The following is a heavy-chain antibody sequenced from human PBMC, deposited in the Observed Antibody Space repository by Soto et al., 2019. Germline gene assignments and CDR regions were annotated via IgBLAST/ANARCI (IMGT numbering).Heavy chain of an antibody. CDR1: GFTLGTYA. D-gene: IGHD2-15*01. J-gene: IGHJ4*02. CDR2: ISGGDGDT. V-gene: IGHV3-23*01. CDR3: AKDRCYPRDYFDD. Sequence: EVQLLESGGGLVQPGGSLRLSCAASGFTLGTYAMSWVRQAPGKGQEWVSAISGGDGDTRYADSAKGRFTISRDNSKNTVFLQMNRLRVEDAAIYYCAKDRCYPRDYFDDWGQGTLVTVSS.